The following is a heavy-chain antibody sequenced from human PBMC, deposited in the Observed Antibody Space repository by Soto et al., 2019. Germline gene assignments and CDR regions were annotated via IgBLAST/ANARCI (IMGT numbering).Heavy chain of an antibody. CDR3: AIGHWLGC. CDR1: GFTFTNAW. Sequence: EVQLVESGGGLVEPGGSLRLSCAASGFTFTNAWMNWVRQAPGRALEWVGRITSKAAGGTTDYAAPVKGRFSISRDDSKTTLYLQMNALRAEDTAVYYCAIGHWLGCWGQGTLVTVSS. D-gene: IGHD6-19*01. V-gene: IGHV3-15*07. J-gene: IGHJ4*02. CDR2: ITSKAAGGTT.